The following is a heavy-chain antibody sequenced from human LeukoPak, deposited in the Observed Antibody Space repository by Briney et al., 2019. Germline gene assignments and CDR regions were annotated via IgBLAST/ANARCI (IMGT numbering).Heavy chain of an antibody. Sequence: SETLSLTCAVYGGSFSGYYWSWIRQPPGKGLEWIGEINHSGSTNYNPSLKSRVAISVDTSKSQFSLKLSSVTAADTAVYYCARDRAVFDYWGQGTLVTVSS. V-gene: IGHV4-34*01. D-gene: IGHD4-11*01. CDR2: INHSGST. CDR1: GGSFSGYY. J-gene: IGHJ4*02. CDR3: ARDRAVFDY.